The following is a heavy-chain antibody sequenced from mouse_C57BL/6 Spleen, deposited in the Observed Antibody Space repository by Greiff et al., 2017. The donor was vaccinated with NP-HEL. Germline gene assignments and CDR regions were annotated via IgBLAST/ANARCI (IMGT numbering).Heavy chain of an antibody. J-gene: IGHJ2*01. CDR2: INPSTGGT. V-gene: IGHV1-42*01. CDR3: ARDGTSHYFDY. D-gene: IGHD4-1*01. Sequence: EVKLMESGPELVKPGASVKISCKASGYSFTGYYMNWVKQSPEKSLEWIGEINPSTGGTTYNQKFKAKATLTVDKSSSTAYMQLKSLTSEDSAVYYCARDGTSHYFDYWGQGTTLTVSS. CDR1: GYSFTGYY.